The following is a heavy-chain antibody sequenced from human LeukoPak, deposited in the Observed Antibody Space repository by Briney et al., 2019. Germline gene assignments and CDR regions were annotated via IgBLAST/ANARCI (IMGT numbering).Heavy chain of an antibody. D-gene: IGHD2-15*01. CDR1: GGSFSGYY. CDR3: ARGYCSGGSCCWFSGSYYGMDV. CDR2: INHSGST. J-gene: IGHJ6*02. V-gene: IGHV4-34*01. Sequence: SETLSLTCAVYGGSFSGYYWSWIRQPPGRGLEWIGEINHSGSTNYNPSLKSRVTISVDTSKNQFSLKLSSVTAADTAVYYCARGYCSGGSCCWFSGSYYGMDVWGQGTTVTVSS.